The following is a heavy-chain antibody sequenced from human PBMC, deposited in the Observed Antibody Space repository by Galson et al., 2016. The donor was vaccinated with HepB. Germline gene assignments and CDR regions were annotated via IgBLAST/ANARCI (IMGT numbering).Heavy chain of an antibody. J-gene: IGHJ6*02. CDR2: ISDTGGST. V-gene: IGHV3-23*01. CDR1: GFTFSSYV. CDR3: AKDRGNFDLLYLRYYYYGMDV. Sequence: SLRLSCAASGFTFSSYVMSWVRQAPGKGLEWVSSISDTGGSTCYADSVKVRSTITRDNSKNTLYLQMNSLRAEETVVYYCAKDRGNFDLLYLRYYYYGMDVWGQGTTVPVSS. D-gene: IGHD3-9*01.